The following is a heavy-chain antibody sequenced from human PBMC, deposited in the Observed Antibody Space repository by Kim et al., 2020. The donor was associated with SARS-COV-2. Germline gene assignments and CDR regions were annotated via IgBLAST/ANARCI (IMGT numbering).Heavy chain of an antibody. CDR1: GFTFTDSA. D-gene: IGHD3-16*01. CDR3: TRVPGKTLAVWDAFD. CDR2: IRSKVNGYAT. V-gene: IGHV3-73*01. J-gene: IGHJ3*02. Sequence: GGSLRLSCGASGFTFTDSAMHWVRRASGKGMEWLGRIRSKVNGYATAYSASVRGRFTISRDDSRNTAYLQMKSLKTEDTAVYYSTRVPGKTLAVWDAFD.